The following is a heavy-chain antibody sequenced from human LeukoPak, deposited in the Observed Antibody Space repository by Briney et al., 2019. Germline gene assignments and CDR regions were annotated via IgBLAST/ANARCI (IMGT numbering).Heavy chain of an antibody. CDR3: ARVDASAYCGGDCYSYYYYYGMDV. V-gene: IGHV3-30-3*01. CDR1: GFTFSSYA. Sequence: GGSLRLSCAASGFTFSSYAMHWVRQAPGKGLEWVAVISYDGSNKYYADSVKGRFTISRDYSKNTLYLQMNSLRAEDTAVYYCARVDASAYCGGDCYSYYYYYGMDVWGQGTTVTVSS. CDR2: ISYDGSNK. J-gene: IGHJ6*02. D-gene: IGHD2-21*02.